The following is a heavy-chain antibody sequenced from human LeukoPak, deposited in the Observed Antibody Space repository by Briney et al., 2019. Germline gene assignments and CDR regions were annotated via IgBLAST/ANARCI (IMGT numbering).Heavy chain of an antibody. D-gene: IGHD6-13*01. J-gene: IGHJ6*03. V-gene: IGHV3-53*01. Sequence: PGGSLRLSCAASGFSVSTNYISWVRQAPGKGLEWVSIMYSSGSTYYADSVTGRFTMSRDDSKDTLFIQMNSLREDDTAVYYCSKEGYSRGYYSYYYMDVWGKGTTVTVSS. CDR2: MYSSGST. CDR3: SKEGYSRGYYSYYYMDV. CDR1: GFSVSTNY.